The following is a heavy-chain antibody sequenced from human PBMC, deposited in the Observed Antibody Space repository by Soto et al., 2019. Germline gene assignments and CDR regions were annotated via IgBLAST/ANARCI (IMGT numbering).Heavy chain of an antibody. V-gene: IGHV3-9*01. CDR3: AKDRGTYYYGSGNCFDY. J-gene: IGHJ4*02. CDR1: GFTFDDYA. D-gene: IGHD3-10*01. CDR2: ISWDSGSI. Sequence: EVQLVESGGGLVQPGRSLRLSCAASGFTFDDYAMHWVRQAPGKGLEWVSGISWDSGSIGYADSVKGRFTISRDNAKNSLYLQMNSLRSEDTALDYCAKDRGTYYYGSGNCFDYWGQGTLVTVSS.